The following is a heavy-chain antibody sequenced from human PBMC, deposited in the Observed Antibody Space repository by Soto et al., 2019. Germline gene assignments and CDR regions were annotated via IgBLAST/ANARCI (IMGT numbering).Heavy chain of an antibody. J-gene: IGHJ4*02. D-gene: IGHD1-1*01. CDR3: VRDLGNDSDH. Sequence: QVQLVESGGGVVQPGRSLRLSCVASGFTFNTYGMHWVRQAPGKGLEWLAIVWYDGSNEDYADSVKGRFTTSRDNSKNTLYFQMNSLRTDDTAVYYCVRDLGNDSDHWGQGALVTVSS. V-gene: IGHV3-33*01. CDR1: GFTFNTYG. CDR2: VWYDGSNE.